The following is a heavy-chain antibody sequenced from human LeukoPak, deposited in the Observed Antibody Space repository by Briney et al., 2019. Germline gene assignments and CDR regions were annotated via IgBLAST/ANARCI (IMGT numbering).Heavy chain of an antibody. J-gene: IGHJ5*02. D-gene: IGHD6-19*01. V-gene: IGHV6-1*01. CDR3: ARDLSLTYSSGWYWFDP. Sequence: SQTLSLTCAICGDSVSSNSAAWNWIRQSPSRGLEWLGRTYYRSKWYNDYAVSVKSRITINPDTSKNQFSLQLNSVTPEDTAVYYCARDLSLTYSSGWYWFDPWGQGTLVTVSS. CDR2: TYYRSKWYN. CDR1: GDSVSSNSAA.